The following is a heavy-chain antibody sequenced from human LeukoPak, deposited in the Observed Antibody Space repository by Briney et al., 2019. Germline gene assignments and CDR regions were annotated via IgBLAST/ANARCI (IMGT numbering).Heavy chain of an antibody. CDR1: GFTFSTYW. V-gene: IGHV3-7*01. CDR3: ARDRAVAGLCDY. J-gene: IGHJ4*02. D-gene: IGHD6-19*01. CDR2: INQDGSEK. Sequence: GVLRLSCAASGFTFSTYWVTWVRQAPGKGLEWVAHINQDGSEKYYVDSVKGRFTISRDNAKNSLYLQMNSLRVEDTAVYYCARDRAVAGLCDYWGQGTLVTVSS.